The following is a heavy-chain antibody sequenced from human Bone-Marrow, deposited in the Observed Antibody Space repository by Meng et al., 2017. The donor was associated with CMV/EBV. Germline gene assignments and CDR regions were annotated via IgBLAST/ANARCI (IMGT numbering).Heavy chain of an antibody. J-gene: IGHJ4*02. D-gene: IGHD3-3*01. CDR1: GYTFTGYY. Sequence: ASVKVYGKASGYTFTGYYMHWVRQAPGQGLEWMGWINPNSGGTNYAQKFQGRVTMTRDTSISTAYMELSRLRSDDTAVYYCARVWGFWSGYYRPAVYFDYWGQGTLVTVSS. CDR3: ARVWGFWSGYYRPAVYFDY. CDR2: INPNSGGT. V-gene: IGHV1-2*02.